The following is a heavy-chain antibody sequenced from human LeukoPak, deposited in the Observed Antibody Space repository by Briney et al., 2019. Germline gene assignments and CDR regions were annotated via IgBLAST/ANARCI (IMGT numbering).Heavy chain of an antibody. CDR2: IGSDGDTT. J-gene: IGHJ4*02. Sequence: GGSLRLSCAASGFSFSNYAMTWVRQAPGKGLEWVSGIGSDGDTTYYAVSVRGRFTISRDNSESTLYLQMNSLRAEDTAVYYCVRYHCTSSSCYRAYDYWGRGSLVIVSS. V-gene: IGHV3-23*01. D-gene: IGHD2-2*02. CDR3: VRYHCTSSSCYRAYDY. CDR1: GFSFSNYA.